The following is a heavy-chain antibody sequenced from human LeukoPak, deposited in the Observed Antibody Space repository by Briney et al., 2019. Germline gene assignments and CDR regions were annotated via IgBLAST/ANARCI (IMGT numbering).Heavy chain of an antibody. CDR1: GGSFSGYY. CDR2: INHSGST. V-gene: IGHV4-34*01. J-gene: IGHJ5*02. CDR3: ARDHHTCYYGSGSYFDWFDP. D-gene: IGHD3-10*01. Sequence: PSETLSLTCAVYGGSFSGYYWSWIRQPPGKGLEWIGEINHSGSTNYNPSLKSRVTISVDTSKNQFSLKLSSVTAADTAVYYCARDHHTCYYGSGSYFDWFDPWGQGTLVTVSS.